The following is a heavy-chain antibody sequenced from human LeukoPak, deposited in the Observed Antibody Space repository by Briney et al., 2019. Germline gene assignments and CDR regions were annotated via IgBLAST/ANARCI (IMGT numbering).Heavy chain of an antibody. Sequence: GASVKVSCKASGYTFTSYAMNWVRQAPGQGLEWMGWINTNTGNPTYAQGFTGRFVFSLDTSVSTAYLQINSLKAEDTAVYYCARGGWFGDSIPHNDYWGQGTLVTVSS. CDR3: ARGGWFGDSIPHNDY. V-gene: IGHV7-4-1*02. CDR2: INTNTGNP. J-gene: IGHJ4*02. CDR1: GYTFTSYA. D-gene: IGHD3-10*01.